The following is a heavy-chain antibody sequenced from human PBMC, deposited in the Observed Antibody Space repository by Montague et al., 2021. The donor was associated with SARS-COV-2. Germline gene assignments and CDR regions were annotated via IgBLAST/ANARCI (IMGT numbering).Heavy chain of an antibody. D-gene: IGHD2-2*02. Sequence: SETLSLTCAVHGGSFSGYNWNWIRQRPGKGLEWIGEINHGGSTNYNPSLKNRLTISADTSKNKFSLKLTSVAATDTAVYYCARLRDGVGPSPILGIGPSFTYYYIDVWGKGTPVTVS. CDR3: ARLRDGVGPSPILGIGPSFTYYYIDV. J-gene: IGHJ6*03. CDR1: GGSFSGYN. V-gene: IGHV4-34*01. CDR2: INHGGST.